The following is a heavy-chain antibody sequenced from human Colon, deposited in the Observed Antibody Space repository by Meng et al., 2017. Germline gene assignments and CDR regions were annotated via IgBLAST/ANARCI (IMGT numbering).Heavy chain of an antibody. D-gene: IGHD6-19*01. CDR2: FDPEEGET. J-gene: IGHJ4*02. CDR3: ATASSIAVAAFDF. V-gene: IGHV1-24*01. CDR1: GYSLSDVS. Sequence: QVQVEQSGAEMKKPGAAVKVSCKVSGYSLSDVSMHWVRQAHGKGLEWVGGFDPEEGETVYAPKFQGRVAMTEDTSTDTAYMEMSSLTSDDTAVYYCATASSIAVAAFDFWGQGSLVTVSS.